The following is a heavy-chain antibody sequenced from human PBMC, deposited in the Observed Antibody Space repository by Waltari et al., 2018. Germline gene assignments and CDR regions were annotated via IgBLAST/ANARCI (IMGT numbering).Heavy chain of an antibody. CDR2: ISGSGGTS. CDR3: AKDRGSGRIYFDS. Sequence: VQLLESGGDLIQPGGSLRLSCAASGFTFSHFAMTWVRQAPGKRLEWVSSISGSGGTSYYTDALTGRFTISRDNSENTLYLHMNSLRAEDSAIYYCAKDRGSGRIYFDSWGRGTLVAVSS. J-gene: IGHJ4*02. CDR1: GFTFSHFA. D-gene: IGHD3-10*01. V-gene: IGHV3-23*01.